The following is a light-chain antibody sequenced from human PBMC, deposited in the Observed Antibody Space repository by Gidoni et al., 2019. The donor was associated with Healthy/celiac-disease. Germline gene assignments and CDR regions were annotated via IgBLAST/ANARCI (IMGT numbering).Light chain of an antibody. V-gene: IGKV3-11*01. J-gene: IGKJ4*01. CDR1: QSVSSY. CDR3: QQRSNWRGLT. Sequence: EIVLTQSPATLSLSPGERATLSCRASQSVSSYLAWYQQKPGQAPRLLIYDASNRATGIPARFCGSGSGTDFTLPISSLEPEDFAVYYCQQRSNWRGLTFGGGTKVEIK. CDR2: DAS.